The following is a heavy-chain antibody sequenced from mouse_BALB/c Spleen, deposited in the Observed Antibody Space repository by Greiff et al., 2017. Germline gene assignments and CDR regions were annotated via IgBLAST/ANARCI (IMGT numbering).Heavy chain of an antibody. Sequence: EVKLMESGPGLVKPSQSLSLTCTVTGYSITSDYAWNWIRQFPGNKLEWMGYISYSGSTSYNPSLKSRISITRDTSKNQFFLQLNSVTTEDTATYYCARRDGSSYRETWFAYWGQGTLVTVSA. CDR3: ARRDGSSYRETWFAY. D-gene: IGHD1-1*01. CDR2: ISYSGST. J-gene: IGHJ3*01. CDR1: GYSITSDYA. V-gene: IGHV3-2*02.